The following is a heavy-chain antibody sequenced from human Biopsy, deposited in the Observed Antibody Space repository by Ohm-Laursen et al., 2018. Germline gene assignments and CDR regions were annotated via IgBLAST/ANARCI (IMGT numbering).Heavy chain of an antibody. CDR2: NIPILGTG. CDR1: GGTFSRYG. J-gene: IGHJ1*01. D-gene: IGHD3-9*01. CDR3: ATKLTGYFHH. V-gene: IGHV1-69*06. Sequence: SVKVSCKTPGGTFSRYGINWVRQAPGQGLEWLGGNIPILGTGNYAQKFQGRVTVAADTSTSTATMELRSLRSDDTAVYYCATKLTGYFHHWGQGTLVTVSS.